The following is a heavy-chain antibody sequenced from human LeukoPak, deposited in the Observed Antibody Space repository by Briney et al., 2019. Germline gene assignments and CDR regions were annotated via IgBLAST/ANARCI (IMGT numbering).Heavy chain of an antibody. D-gene: IGHD3-9*01. J-gene: IGHJ3*02. Sequence: SETLFLTCTVSGGSISSGSYYWSWIRQPAGKGLEWIGRIYTSGSTNYNPSLKSRVTISVDTSKNQFSLKLSSVTAADTAVYYCARAPLRYFPEENAFDIWGQGTMVTVSS. V-gene: IGHV4-61*02. CDR1: GGSISSGSYY. CDR3: ARAPLRYFPEENAFDI. CDR2: IYTSGST.